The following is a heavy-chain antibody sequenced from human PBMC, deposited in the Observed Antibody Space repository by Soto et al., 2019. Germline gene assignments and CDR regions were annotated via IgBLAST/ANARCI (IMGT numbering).Heavy chain of an antibody. CDR2: ISGSGGST. CDR3: AKDHVTDNSSSWYGILWFDP. D-gene: IGHD6-13*01. V-gene: IGHV3-23*01. CDR1: GFTFSSYA. Sequence: GGSLRLSCAASGFTFSSYAMSWVRQAPGKGLEWVSAISGSGGSTYYADSVKGRFTISRDNSKNTLYLQMNSLRAEDTAVYYCAKDHVTDNSSSWYGILWFDPWGQGTLVTVSS. J-gene: IGHJ5*02.